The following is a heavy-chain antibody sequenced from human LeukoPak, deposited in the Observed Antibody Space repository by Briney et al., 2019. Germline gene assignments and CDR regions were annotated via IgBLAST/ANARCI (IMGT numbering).Heavy chain of an antibody. Sequence: PGGSLRLSCAASGFTLSDYYMSWVRQAAGKGLEWVSYISSSSSYINYADSVKGRFTITRDNAKNSLYLQMNSLRVEDTAVYYCAGGRVGQFLDYWGQGTLVTASS. J-gene: IGHJ4*02. V-gene: IGHV3-11*03. CDR1: GFTLSDYY. CDR2: ISSSSSYI. D-gene: IGHD3-16*01. CDR3: AGGRVGQFLDY.